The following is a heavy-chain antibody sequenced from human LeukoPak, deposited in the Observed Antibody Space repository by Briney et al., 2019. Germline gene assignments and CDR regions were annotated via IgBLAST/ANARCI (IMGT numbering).Heavy chain of an antibody. D-gene: IGHD2-2*03. Sequence: SETLSLTCTVSGGSISSSSYYWGWIRQPPGKGLEWIGSIYYSGSTYYNPSLKSRVTISVDTSKNQFSLKLSPVTAADTAVYYCARHSRLDKSSLSWADYWGQGTLVTVSS. CDR1: GGSISSSSYY. V-gene: IGHV4-39*01. CDR3: ARHSRLDKSSLSWADY. J-gene: IGHJ4*02. CDR2: IYYSGST.